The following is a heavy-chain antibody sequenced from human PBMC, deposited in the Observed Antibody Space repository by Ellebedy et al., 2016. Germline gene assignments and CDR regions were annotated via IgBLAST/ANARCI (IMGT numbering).Heavy chain of an antibody. Sequence: SETLSLTXTVSGGSISSSSYYWGWIRQPPGKGLEWIGSIYYSGSTYYNPSLKSRVTISVDTSKNQFSLKLSSVTAADTAVYYCARQINQCSSTSCRHNYYYYYMDVWGKGTTVTVSS. CDR2: IYYSGST. J-gene: IGHJ6*03. D-gene: IGHD2-2*01. CDR3: ARQINQCSSTSCRHNYYYYYMDV. V-gene: IGHV4-39*01. CDR1: GGSISSSSYY.